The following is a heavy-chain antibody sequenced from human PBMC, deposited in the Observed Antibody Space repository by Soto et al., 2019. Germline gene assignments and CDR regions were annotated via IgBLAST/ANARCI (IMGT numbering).Heavy chain of an antibody. CDR2: IYYSAST. J-gene: IGHJ5*02. CDR3: TRDRTAAALGWFDP. CDR1: GGSFSSYY. V-gene: IGHV4-59*01. D-gene: IGHD6-13*01. Sequence: WGTLCLSCTVSGGSFSSYYLSWIRQAPGKGLEWIGYIYYSASTNYNPSLKSRVTISVDTSKNQFSLKLSSVTAADTAMYYCTRDRTAAALGWFDPWGQGTLVTVSS.